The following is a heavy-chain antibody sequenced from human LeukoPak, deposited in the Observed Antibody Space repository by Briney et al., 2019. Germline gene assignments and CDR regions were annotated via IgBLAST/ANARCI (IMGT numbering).Heavy chain of an antibody. Sequence: KPSEALSLTCTVSGGSISSYYWSWIRQPPGKGLEWIGYIYYSGSTNYNPSLKSRVTISVDTSKNQFSLKLSSVTAADTAVYYCARDQWFGELFTWFDPWGQGTLVTVSS. J-gene: IGHJ5*02. CDR2: IYYSGST. V-gene: IGHV4-59*12. CDR3: ARDQWFGELFTWFDP. D-gene: IGHD3-10*01. CDR1: GGSISSYY.